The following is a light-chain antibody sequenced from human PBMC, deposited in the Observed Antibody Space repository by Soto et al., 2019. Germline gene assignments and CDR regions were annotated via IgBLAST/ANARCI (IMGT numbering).Light chain of an antibody. CDR3: SSYAGSVQVV. Sequence: QSVLTQPTSASGSPGQSVTISCSGTSSDVGGYNYVSWYQLHPGKAPKLMLFEVSKRPSGVPGRFSGSKSGNTASLTVSGLQAEDEADYYCSSYAGSVQVVFGGGTKLTVL. CDR1: SSDVGGYNY. CDR2: EVS. V-gene: IGLV2-8*01. J-gene: IGLJ2*01.